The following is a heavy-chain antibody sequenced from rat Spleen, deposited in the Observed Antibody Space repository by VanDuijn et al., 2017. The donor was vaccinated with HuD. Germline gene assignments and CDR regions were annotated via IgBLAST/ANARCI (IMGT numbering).Heavy chain of an antibody. J-gene: IGHJ2*01. Sequence: EVQLVESGGGLVQPGSSLKVSCVASGFTFSRYVMYWIHQAPTKGLEWVASISTAGSNTFYRDSVKGRFTISRDNPKSTLYLQMDSLRSEDTGTYYCARLDYPGITDLDYWGQGVMVTVSS. CDR1: GFTFSRYV. CDR2: ISTAGSNT. V-gene: IGHV5-25*01. D-gene: IGHD1-4*01. CDR3: ARLDYPGITDLDY.